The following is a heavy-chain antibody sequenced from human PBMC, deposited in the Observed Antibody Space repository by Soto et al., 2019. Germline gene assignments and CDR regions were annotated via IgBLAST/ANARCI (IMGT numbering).Heavy chain of an antibody. V-gene: IGHV3-21*01. J-gene: IGHJ6*02. CDR3: ARDGPLFAARPGPAYYYYGMDV. CDR1: GFTFSSYS. Sequence: GGSLRLSCGASGFTFSSYSMNWVRQAPGKGLEWVSSISCSSSYIYYADSVRGRFTISRDNSKNTLYLQMNSLRAEDTAVYYCARDGPLFAARPGPAYYYYGMDVWGQGTTATVSS. CDR2: ISCSSSYI. D-gene: IGHD6-6*01.